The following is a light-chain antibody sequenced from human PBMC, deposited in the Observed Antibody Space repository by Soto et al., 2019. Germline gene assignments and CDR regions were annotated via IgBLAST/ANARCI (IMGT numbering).Light chain of an antibody. J-gene: IGKJ5*01. CDR1: QSVSSS. CDR3: QQYNNWPPIT. CDR2: GAS. Sequence: IVMTDSPATLSVAPGKRATLSCRASQSVSSSLACYQQKPGQAPRLLIYGASTRATGIPARFSGSGSGTEFALTISSLQSEDLAVYYCQQYNNWPPITFGHGTRLEIK. V-gene: IGKV3-15*01.